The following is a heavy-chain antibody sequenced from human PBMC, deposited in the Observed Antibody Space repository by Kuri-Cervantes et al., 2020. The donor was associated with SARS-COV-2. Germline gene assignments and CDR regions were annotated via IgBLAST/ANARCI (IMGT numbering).Heavy chain of an antibody. CDR3: ARGMVRGIIQYYYYAMDV. Sequence: ASVKVSCKASGYTLNTFGITWVRQAPGQGLEWMGWINPNSGGTNYAQKFQGWVTMTRDTSISTVYMELSRLRSDDTAVYYCARGMVRGIIQYYYYAMDVWGQGTTVTVSS. J-gene: IGHJ6*02. CDR2: INPNSGGT. CDR1: GYTLNTFG. D-gene: IGHD3-10*01. V-gene: IGHV1-2*04.